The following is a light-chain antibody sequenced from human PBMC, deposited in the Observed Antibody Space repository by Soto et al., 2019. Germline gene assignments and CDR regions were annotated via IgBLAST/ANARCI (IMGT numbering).Light chain of an antibody. Sequence: DIQMTQSPSSLSASFGDRVTLTCRASPSIDTYLNWYQQKPGTAPKLLMYAASTLHSGVPSRFSGSGSGTDFTLTISSLQREDFATYFGQQSHSTPYTFGQGNKLEI. V-gene: IGKV1-39*01. CDR3: QQSHSTPYT. CDR1: PSIDTY. CDR2: AAS. J-gene: IGKJ2*01.